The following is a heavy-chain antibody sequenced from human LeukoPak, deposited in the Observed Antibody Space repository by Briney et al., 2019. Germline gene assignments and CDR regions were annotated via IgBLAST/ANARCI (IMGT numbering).Heavy chain of an antibody. CDR1: GFTFSSYG. J-gene: IGHJ4*02. CDR3: AKDLSPMVGAKTFDY. Sequence: PGVSLRLSCAASGFTFSSYGMHWVRQAPGNGLEWVAFIRYDGTNKYYADSVKGRFTISRDNSKNTLYLQLHSLRAEDTAVYSCAKDLSPMVGAKTFDYWGQGTLVTVSS. V-gene: IGHV3-30*02. CDR2: IRYDGTNK. D-gene: IGHD1-26*01.